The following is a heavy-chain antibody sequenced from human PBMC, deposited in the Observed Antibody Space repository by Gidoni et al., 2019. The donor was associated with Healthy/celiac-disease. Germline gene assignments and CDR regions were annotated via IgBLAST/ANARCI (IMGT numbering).Heavy chain of an antibody. Sequence: EVQLVESGGGLIQPGGSLRLSCAASGLTVRSNSMSWVRQAPGTGLEWVSVIYSGGSTYYADSVKGRFTISRDNSKNTLYLQMNSLRAEDTAVYYCARAERYCSSTSCYPGYMDVWGKGTTVTVSS. CDR1: GLTVRSNS. CDR3: ARAERYCSSTSCYPGYMDV. V-gene: IGHV3-53*01. J-gene: IGHJ6*03. D-gene: IGHD2-2*01. CDR2: IYSGGST.